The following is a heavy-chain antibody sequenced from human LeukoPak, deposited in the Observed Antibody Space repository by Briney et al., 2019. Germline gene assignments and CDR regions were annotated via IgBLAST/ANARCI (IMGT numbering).Heavy chain of an antibody. V-gene: IGHV3-64*01. CDR1: GFTFSTSP. CDR3: ARGSYCSGGSCYAAF. CDR2: ISSNGGTT. Sequence: GGSLRLSCAASGFTFSTSPMHWVRQAPGKGLEHVSAISSNGGTTYYANSVKGRFTISRDNSKNTLYLQIGSLRDEDMAVYYCARGSYCSGGSCYAAFWGQGTLVTVSA. J-gene: IGHJ4*02. D-gene: IGHD2-15*01.